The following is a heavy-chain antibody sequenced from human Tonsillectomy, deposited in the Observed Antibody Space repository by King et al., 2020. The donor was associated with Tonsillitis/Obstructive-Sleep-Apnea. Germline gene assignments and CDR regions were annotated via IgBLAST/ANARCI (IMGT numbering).Heavy chain of an antibody. J-gene: IGHJ3*02. D-gene: IGHD3-10*01. CDR2: IGTAGDT. CDR1: GFTFSSYD. V-gene: IGHV3-13*01. Sequence: VQLVESGGGLVQPGGSLRLSCAASGFTFSSYDMHWVRQATGKGLEWVSAIGTAGDTYYPGSVKGRFTISRENAKNSLYLQMNSLRAGDTAVYYWARSKAAYYYGSGEFDIWGRGTMVTVSS. CDR3: ARSKAAYYYGSGEFDI.